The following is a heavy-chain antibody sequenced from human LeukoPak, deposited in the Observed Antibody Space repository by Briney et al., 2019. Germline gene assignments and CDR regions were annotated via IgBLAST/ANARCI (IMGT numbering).Heavy chain of an antibody. CDR1: GYTFTSYG. CDR3: AREKLGYCSSTSCYLTYYDFWSGSPHPNWFDP. Sequence: ASVKVSCKASGYTFTSYGISWVRQAPGQGLEWMGWISVYNGNTNYAQILQGRVTMTTDTSTSTAYMELRSLRSDDTAVYYCAREKLGYCSSTSCYLTYYDFWSGSPHPNWFDPWGQGTLVTVSS. V-gene: IGHV1-18*01. J-gene: IGHJ5*02. CDR2: ISVYNGNT. D-gene: IGHD2-2*01.